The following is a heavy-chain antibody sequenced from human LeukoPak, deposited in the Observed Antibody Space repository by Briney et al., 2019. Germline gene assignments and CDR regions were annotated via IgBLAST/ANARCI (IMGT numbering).Heavy chain of an antibody. J-gene: IGHJ4*02. CDR1: GGSISSSSYS. D-gene: IGHD5-18*01. CDR2: IYYSGST. V-gene: IGHV4-39*01. CDR3: ARHSGNSYGLFDY. Sequence: SETLSLTCTVSGGSISSSSYSWGWIRQPPGKGLEWIGSIYYSGSTYYNPSLKSRVTISVDTSKNQFSLKLSSVTAADTAVYYCARHSGNSYGLFDYWGQGTLVTVSS.